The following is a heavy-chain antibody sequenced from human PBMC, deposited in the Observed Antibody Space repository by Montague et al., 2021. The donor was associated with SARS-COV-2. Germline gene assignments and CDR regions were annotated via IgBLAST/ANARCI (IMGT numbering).Heavy chain of an antibody. V-gene: IGHV2-5*02. CDR1: GFSLSTSGVG. Sequence: PPLVKPTQTLTLTCTFSGFSLSTSGVGVGWIRQPPGKALEWLALIYWDDDKRYSPSLKSRLTITKDTSKNQVVLTMTSMDPVDTATYYCAHRRGLLLSDAFDIWGQGTMVTVSS. CDR3: AHRRGLLLSDAFDI. D-gene: IGHD1-26*01. CDR2: IYWDDDK. J-gene: IGHJ3*02.